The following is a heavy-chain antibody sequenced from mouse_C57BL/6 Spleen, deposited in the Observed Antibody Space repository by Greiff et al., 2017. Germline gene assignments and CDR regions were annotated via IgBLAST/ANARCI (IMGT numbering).Heavy chain of an antibody. CDR2: IYPGDGDT. D-gene: IGHD1-1*01. V-gene: IGHV1-80*01. CDR1: GYAFSSYW. CDR3: ARSVYYGSSYYDLFDY. Sequence: QVQLQQSGAELVKPGASVKISCKASGYAFSSYWMNWVKQRPGKGLEWIGQIYPGDGDTKYNGKFKGKATLTAAKSSSSAYMQLSSLTSEYSAVYFCARSVYYGSSYYDLFDYWGQGTTLTVSS. J-gene: IGHJ2*01.